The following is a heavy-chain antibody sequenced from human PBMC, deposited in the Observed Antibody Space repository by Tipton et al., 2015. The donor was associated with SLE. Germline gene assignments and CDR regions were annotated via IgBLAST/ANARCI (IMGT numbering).Heavy chain of an antibody. CDR3: ARGYSSSWYECFHH. D-gene: IGHD6-13*01. Sequence: GLVKPSETLSLTCTVSGGSISSHYWSWIRQRPGKELEWIGYIHYTGSTNYNPSLKSLVTISVDTSKNQFSLKLSSVTAADTAVYYCARGYSSSWYECFHHWGQGSLVTVSS. CDR2: IHYTGST. CDR1: GGSISSHY. J-gene: IGHJ1*01. V-gene: IGHV4-59*11.